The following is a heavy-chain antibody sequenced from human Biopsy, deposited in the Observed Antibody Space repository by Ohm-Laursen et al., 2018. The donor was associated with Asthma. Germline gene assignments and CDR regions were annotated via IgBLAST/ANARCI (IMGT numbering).Heavy chain of an antibody. D-gene: IGHD3-3*01. CDR3: ARSIYDFWSGYYGMDV. CDR1: GFTFSSYG. CDR2: IWYDGSNK. Sequence: SLRLSCTASGFTFSSYGMHWVRQAPGKGLEWVAVIWYDGSNKYYADSVKGRFTFSRDNSKNTLYLQMNSLRAEDTAVYYCARSIYDFWSGYYGMDVWGQGTTVTVSS. V-gene: IGHV3-33*01. J-gene: IGHJ6*02.